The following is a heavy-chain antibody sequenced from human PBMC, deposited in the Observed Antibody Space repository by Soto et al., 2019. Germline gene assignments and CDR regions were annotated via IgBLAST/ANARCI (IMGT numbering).Heavy chain of an antibody. Sequence: FQGRVTLTADKSTSTAYMELRSLRSDDTAVYYCARESPPADYWGQGTLVTVSS. V-gene: IGHV1-69*04. J-gene: IGHJ4*02. CDR3: ARESPPADY.